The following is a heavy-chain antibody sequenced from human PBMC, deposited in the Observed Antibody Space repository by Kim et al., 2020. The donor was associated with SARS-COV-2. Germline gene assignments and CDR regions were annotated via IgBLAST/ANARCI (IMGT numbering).Heavy chain of an antibody. Sequence: YANSVKGRVNISRDDTQTPLYLPMDSLRAEDTAVYYCAGGGGRYVPLFDYWGQGTLVTVSS. V-gene: IGHV3-30*01. CDR3: AGGGGRYVPLFDY. J-gene: IGHJ4*02. D-gene: IGHD1-26*01.